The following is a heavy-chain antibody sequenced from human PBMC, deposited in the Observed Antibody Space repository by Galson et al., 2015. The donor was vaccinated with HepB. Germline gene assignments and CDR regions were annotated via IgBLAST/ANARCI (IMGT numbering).Heavy chain of an antibody. J-gene: IGHJ4*02. CDR3: VKDRLREGDY. V-gene: IGHV3-23*01. CDR2: ISSSGGNT. CDR1: GGSISSSSYY. Sequence: ETLSLTCTVSGGSISSSSYYWGWVRQAPGQGLEWVSSISSSGGNTYYGDSVKGRFTISRDNSENTLYLQMSSLRAEDTAIYYCVKDRLREGDYWGQGTLVTVSS. D-gene: IGHD3-3*01.